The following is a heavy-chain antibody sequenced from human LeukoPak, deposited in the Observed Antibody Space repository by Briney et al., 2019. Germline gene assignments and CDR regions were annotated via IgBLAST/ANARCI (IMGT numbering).Heavy chain of an antibody. Sequence: PSETLSLTCTVSGASISSSSYWGWIRQPPGEGLEWIGSIYYLGSTFYNPSLKSRVTMSVDTTKNQFSLKLTSVTAADTAVYYCARLQWFAESRLTSWGQGTLVTVSS. J-gene: IGHJ5*02. CDR2: IYYLGST. CDR3: ARLQWFAESRLTS. CDR1: GASISSSSY. D-gene: IGHD3-10*01. V-gene: IGHV4-39*01.